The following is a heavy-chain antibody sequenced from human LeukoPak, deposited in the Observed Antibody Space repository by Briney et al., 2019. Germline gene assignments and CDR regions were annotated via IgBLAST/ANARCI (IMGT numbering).Heavy chain of an antibody. D-gene: IGHD6-25*01. CDR2: IYYSGST. J-gene: IGHJ3*01. V-gene: IGHV4-31*03. CDR3: AKDRRHRDGFDF. CDR1: GGSISSGGYY. Sequence: SETLSLTCTVSGGSISSGGYYWSWIRQHPGKGLEWIGYIYYSGSTYYNPSLKSRVTISVDTSKNQFSLKLSSVTAADTAVYYCAKDRRHRDGFDFWGQGTMVTVSS.